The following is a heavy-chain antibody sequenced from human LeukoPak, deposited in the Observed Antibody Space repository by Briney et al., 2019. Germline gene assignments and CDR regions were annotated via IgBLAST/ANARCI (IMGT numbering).Heavy chain of an antibody. CDR3: ARVVSAAGTIGY. CDR1: GGTFSSHA. Sequence: SVKVFWKASGGTFSSHAISWVRQAPGQGLELMGGIIPIFGTANYAQKFQGRVTITADESTSTAYMELSSLRSEDTAVYYCARVVSAAGTIGYWGQGTLVTVSS. D-gene: IGHD6-13*01. CDR2: IIPIFGTA. V-gene: IGHV1-69*01. J-gene: IGHJ4*02.